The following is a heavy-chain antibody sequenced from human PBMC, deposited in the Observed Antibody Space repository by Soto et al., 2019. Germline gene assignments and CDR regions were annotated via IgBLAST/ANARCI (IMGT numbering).Heavy chain of an antibody. V-gene: IGHV1-69*12. CDR2: IIPIFGTA. Sequence: QVQLVQSGAEVKKPGSSVKVSCKASGGTFSSYAISWVRQAPGQGLEWMGGIIPIFGTANYAQKFQGRVTITADESTSTAYMELSSLRSEGTAVYYCARASIAAAGNDYYYYGMDVWGQGTTVTVSS. J-gene: IGHJ6*02. CDR1: GGTFSSYA. D-gene: IGHD6-13*01. CDR3: ARASIAAAGNDYYYYGMDV.